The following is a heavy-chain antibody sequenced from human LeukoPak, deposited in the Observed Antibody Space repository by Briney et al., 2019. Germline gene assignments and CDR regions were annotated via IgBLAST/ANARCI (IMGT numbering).Heavy chain of an antibody. V-gene: IGHV1-69*04. J-gene: IGHJ4*02. CDR3: ARGAYCSGGSCYLPFFDY. CDR1: GGTFSSYA. Sequence: SVKVSCKASGGTFSSYAISWVRQAPGQGLEWMGRIIPILGIANYAQKFQGRVTITADKSTSTAYMELSSLRSEDTAVYYCARGAYCSGGSCYLPFFDYWGQGTLVTVSS. D-gene: IGHD2-15*01. CDR2: IIPILGIA.